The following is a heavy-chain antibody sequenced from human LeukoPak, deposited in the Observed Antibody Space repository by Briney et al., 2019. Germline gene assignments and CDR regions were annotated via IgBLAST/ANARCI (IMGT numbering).Heavy chain of an antibody. CDR1: GFTFSSYA. CDR2: ISGSGGST. D-gene: IGHD5-18*01. Sequence: GGSLRLSCAASGFTFSSYAMSWVRQAPGKGLEWVSAISGSGGSTYYADSVKGRFTISRDNSKNTLYLQMNSLRAEDTAVYYRAKYRSVERLHYGYVGYFDLWGRGTLVTVSS. V-gene: IGHV3-23*01. J-gene: IGHJ2*01. CDR3: AKYRSVERLHYGYVGYFDL.